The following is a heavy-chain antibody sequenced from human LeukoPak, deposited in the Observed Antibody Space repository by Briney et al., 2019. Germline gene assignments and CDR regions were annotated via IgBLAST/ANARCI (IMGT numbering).Heavy chain of an antibody. CDR3: AKAGAAAGRMGCPDY. CDR2: ISYDGSNK. V-gene: IGHV3-30*18. CDR1: GFTFSSYG. D-gene: IGHD6-13*01. Sequence: GGSLRLSCAASGFTFSSYGMHWVRQAPGKGLEGVAVISYDGSNKYYADSVKGRFTISRDNSKNTLYLQMNSLRAEDTAVYYCAKAGAAAGRMGCPDYWGQGTLVTVSS. J-gene: IGHJ4*02.